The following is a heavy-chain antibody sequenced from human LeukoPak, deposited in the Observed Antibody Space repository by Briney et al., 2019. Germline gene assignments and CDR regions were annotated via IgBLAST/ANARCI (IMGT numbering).Heavy chain of an antibody. D-gene: IGHD5-12*01. V-gene: IGHV4-30-4*01. Sequence: SWLRQAPGKGLEWIGYIYYSGSTYYNPSLQSRVTMSVDTSKNQFSLKLSSVTAADTAVYYCARTAGYSGYDAEGDWFDPWGQGTLVTVSS. J-gene: IGHJ5*02. CDR2: IYYSGST. CDR3: ARTAGYSGYDAEGDWFDP.